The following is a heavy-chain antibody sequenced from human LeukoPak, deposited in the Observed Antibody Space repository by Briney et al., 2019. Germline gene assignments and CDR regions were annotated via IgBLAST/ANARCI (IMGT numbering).Heavy chain of an antibody. Sequence: SETLSLTCTVPGGSISSYYWSWIRQPPGKGLEWIGYIYYSGSTNYNPSLKSRVTISVDTSKNQFSLKLSSVTAADTAVYYCARHIGQYGDSGAFDYWGQGTLVTVSS. D-gene: IGHD4-17*01. CDR3: ARHIGQYGDSGAFDY. CDR2: IYYSGST. CDR1: GGSISSYY. V-gene: IGHV4-59*08. J-gene: IGHJ4*02.